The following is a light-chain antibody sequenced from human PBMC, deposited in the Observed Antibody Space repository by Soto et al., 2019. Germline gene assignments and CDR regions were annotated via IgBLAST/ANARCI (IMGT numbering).Light chain of an antibody. J-gene: IGKJ5*01. CDR1: QSVSSSY. V-gene: IGKV3-20*01. CDR3: QQYGSSPGIT. CDR2: GAS. Sequence: EIVLTQSPGTLSLSPGERATLSCRASQSVSSSYLAWYQQKPGQAPRLLIYGASGRATGIPVRFCGSGSRTDFTISITILEPEDFAVYYVQQYGSSPGITFGQGTRLDIK.